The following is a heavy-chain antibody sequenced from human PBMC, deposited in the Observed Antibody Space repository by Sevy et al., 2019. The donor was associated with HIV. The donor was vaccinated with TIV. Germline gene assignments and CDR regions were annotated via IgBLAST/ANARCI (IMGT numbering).Heavy chain of an antibody. Sequence: GGSLRLSCAASGFTFSNYGMHWVRQVPGKGLEWVSTFSFGCGKINYADSVKGRFTISRDNSKNTLYLQMNSLRAEDTALYYCAREGCSKPHDYWGQGTLVTVSS. V-gene: IGHV3-23*01. J-gene: IGHJ4*02. CDR1: GFTFSNYG. CDR2: FSFGCGKI. CDR3: AREGCSKPHDY. D-gene: IGHD2-2*01.